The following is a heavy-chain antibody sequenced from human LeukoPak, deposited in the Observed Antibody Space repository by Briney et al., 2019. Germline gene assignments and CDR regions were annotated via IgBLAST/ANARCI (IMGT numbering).Heavy chain of an antibody. V-gene: IGHV3-9*01. CDR1: GFTFDDYA. J-gene: IGHJ4*02. Sequence: GRSLRLSCAASGFTFDDYAMPWVRQAPGKGLEWVSGISWNSGSIGYADSVKGRFTISRDNAKNSLYLQMNSLRAEDTALYYCAKDSSSGWYNFDYWGQGTLVTVSS. D-gene: IGHD6-19*01. CDR3: AKDSSSGWYNFDY. CDR2: ISWNSGSI.